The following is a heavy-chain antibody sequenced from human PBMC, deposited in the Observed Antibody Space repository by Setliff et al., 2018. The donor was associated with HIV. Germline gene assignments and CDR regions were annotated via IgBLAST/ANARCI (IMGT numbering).Heavy chain of an antibody. D-gene: IGHD1-26*01. V-gene: IGHV1-18*01. CDR3: TRGGYSGAFLDAFDI. J-gene: IGHJ3*02. Sequence: GASVKVSCKASGYTFTSYDISWVRQAPGQGLEWMGSITTYNGNPNYAQRFQGRVTMTTDTSTSTAYMELRSLISDDTAVYYCTRGGYSGAFLDAFDIWGQGTMVTVSS. CDR1: GYTFTSYD. CDR2: ITTYNGNP.